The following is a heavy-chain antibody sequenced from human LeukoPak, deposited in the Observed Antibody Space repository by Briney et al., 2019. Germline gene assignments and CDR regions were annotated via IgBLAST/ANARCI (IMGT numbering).Heavy chain of an antibody. CDR1: GFTFSSYV. CDR3: AKDRPPRSTGAFDI. J-gene: IGHJ3*02. V-gene: IGHV3-23*01. CDR2: IFGCGGSA. Sequence: PGGSLRLSCTASGFTFSSYVMYWVRQAPGKGLEWVSGIFGCGGSAHYADSVKGRFTTSKDNSQNTVYLQKNSLRAEDTAVYYCAKDRPPRSTGAFDIWGQGTMVTVSS. D-gene: IGHD1-14*01.